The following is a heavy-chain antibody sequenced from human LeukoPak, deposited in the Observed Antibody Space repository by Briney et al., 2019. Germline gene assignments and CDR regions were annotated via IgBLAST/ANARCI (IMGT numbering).Heavy chain of an antibody. Sequence: ASVKASCKVSGYTLTELSMHWVRQAPGKGLEWMGSFDPEDGETIYAQKFQGRVTMTEDTSTDTAYMELSSLRSEDTAVYYCATDLYGSSGYDWGQGTLVTVSS. V-gene: IGHV1-24*01. D-gene: IGHD3-22*01. CDR2: FDPEDGET. CDR1: GYTLTELS. CDR3: ATDLYGSSGYD. J-gene: IGHJ4*02.